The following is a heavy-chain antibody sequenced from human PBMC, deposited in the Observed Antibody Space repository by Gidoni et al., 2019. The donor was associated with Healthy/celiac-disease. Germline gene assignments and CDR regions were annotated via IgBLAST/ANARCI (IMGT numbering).Heavy chain of an antibody. CDR2: IYWDDDK. D-gene: IGHD2-2*01. Sequence: QITLKESGPTLVKPTQTLTLTCTFSGFSLRTSGVGVGWIRQPPGKALEWLALIYWDDDKRYSPSLKSRLTITKDTSKNQVVLTMTNMDPVDTATYYCAREVGYCSSTSCYELDPWGQGTLVTVSS. J-gene: IGHJ5*02. CDR3: AREVGYCSSTSCYELDP. CDR1: GFSLRTSGVG. V-gene: IGHV2-5*02.